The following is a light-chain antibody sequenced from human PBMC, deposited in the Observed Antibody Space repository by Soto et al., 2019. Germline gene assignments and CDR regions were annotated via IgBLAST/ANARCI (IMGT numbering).Light chain of an antibody. V-gene: IGLV1-44*01. CDR2: SNN. CDR1: SSNIGSNT. J-gene: IGLJ2*01. Sequence: QPVLTQPPSASGTSGQRVTISCSGSSSNIGSNTVNWYQQLPGTAPKLRIYSNNQRPSGVPDRFSGSKSGTSASLAISGLQSEDEADYYCAAWDDSLNGVVFGGGTKLTVL. CDR3: AAWDDSLNGVV.